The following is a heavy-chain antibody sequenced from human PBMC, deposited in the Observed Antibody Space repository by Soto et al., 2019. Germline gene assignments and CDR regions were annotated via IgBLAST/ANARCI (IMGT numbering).Heavy chain of an antibody. D-gene: IGHD2-15*01. CDR3: AKGVMITATYFQH. CDR1: GFTFSSYG. Sequence: QVQLVESGGGLVQPGRSLRLSCAASGFTFSSYGIHWVRQAPGKGQEWVAVISYDGSNEYYADSVKGRFTISRDNSKNTLYLQMNSLRAEDTAVYYCAKGVMITATYFQHLGQGTLVTVSS. CDR2: ISYDGSNE. V-gene: IGHV3-30*18. J-gene: IGHJ1*01.